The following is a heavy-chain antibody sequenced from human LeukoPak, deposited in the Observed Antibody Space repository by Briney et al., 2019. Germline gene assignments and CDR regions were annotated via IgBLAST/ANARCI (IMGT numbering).Heavy chain of an antibody. V-gene: IGHV4-34*01. CDR2: IKHSGST. J-gene: IGHJ5*02. Sequence: SETLSLTCAVYGGSFSGYYWSWIRQPPGKGLEWIGEIKHSGSTNYNPSLKSRVTISVDTSKNQFSLKLSSVTAADTAVYYCARRGSYYRGGWFDPWGQGTLVTVSS. CDR1: GGSFSGYY. D-gene: IGHD3-10*01. CDR3: ARRGSYYRGGWFDP.